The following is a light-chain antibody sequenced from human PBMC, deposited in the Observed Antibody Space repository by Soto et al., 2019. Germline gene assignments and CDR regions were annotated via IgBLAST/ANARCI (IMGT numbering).Light chain of an antibody. J-gene: IGKJ5*01. CDR2: NAS. CDR3: QQYGSSPDT. CDR1: QSVRDNY. V-gene: IGKV3-20*01. Sequence: ENVLTQSPGTLPLSPGDRATLSCRASQSVRDNYLAGYQQKPGQAPRLLIYNASNRATGIPDRVSGSGSGTDFTLTISRLEAEDFAVYYCQQYGSSPDTFGQGTRLDIK.